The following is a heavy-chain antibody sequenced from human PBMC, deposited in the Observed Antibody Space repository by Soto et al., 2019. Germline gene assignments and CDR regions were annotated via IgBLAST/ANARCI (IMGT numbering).Heavy chain of an antibody. CDR1: GFTFSSYW. CDR3: AREGGWYSRYFDY. D-gene: IGHD6-19*01. Sequence: GGSLRLSCAASGFTFSSYWMSWVRQAPGKGLEWVANIKQDGSEKYYVDSVKGRFTISRDNAKNSLYLQMNSLRAEDTAVYYCAREGGWYSRYFDYWGQGTLVTVSS. V-gene: IGHV3-7*01. J-gene: IGHJ4*02. CDR2: IKQDGSEK.